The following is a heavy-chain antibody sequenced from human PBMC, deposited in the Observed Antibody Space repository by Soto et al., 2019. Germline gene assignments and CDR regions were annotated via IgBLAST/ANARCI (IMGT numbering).Heavy chain of an antibody. CDR3: GRGRSGQIVVFY. Sequence: ASVKVSCNASGYTFTGHYIHWVRHSPEQGPEWMGEMGPESGATRYAQKFQGRVTMTRDMSITTVYMESKNLSPDDTAVYYCGRGRSGQIVVFYWGQGTPVTVSS. J-gene: IGHJ4*02. CDR1: GYTFTGHY. D-gene: IGHD1-26*01. V-gene: IGHV1-2*02. CDR2: MGPESGAT.